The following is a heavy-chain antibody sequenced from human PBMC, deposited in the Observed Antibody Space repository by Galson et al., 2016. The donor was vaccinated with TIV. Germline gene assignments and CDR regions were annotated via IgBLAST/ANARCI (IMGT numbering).Heavy chain of an antibody. CDR2: SYQSGNT. D-gene: IGHD3-3*01. J-gene: IGHJ2*01. CDR1: GYPISSGYY. V-gene: IGHV4-38-2*01. Sequence: SETLSLTCAVSGYPISSGYYWGWIRQPPGKGLEYIGSSYQSGNTYNNPSLQSRVTISGDLSRNQFSLKLISVTAADTAVYYCVRHYDFRLAYFDLWGRGTLVTVSS. CDR3: VRHYDFRLAYFDL.